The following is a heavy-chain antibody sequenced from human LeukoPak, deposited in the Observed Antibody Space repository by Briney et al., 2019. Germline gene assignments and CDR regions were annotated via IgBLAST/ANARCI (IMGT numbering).Heavy chain of an antibody. CDR3: ARTYYDFWSGYSPFWYFDL. Sequence: SETLSLTCAVYGGSFSGYYWSWIRQPPGKGLEWIGYIYYSGSTNYNPSLKSRVTISVDTSKNQFSLKLSSVTAADTAVYYCARTYYDFWSGYSPFWYFDLWGRGTLVTVSS. D-gene: IGHD3-3*01. CDR2: IYYSGST. J-gene: IGHJ2*01. CDR1: GGSFSGYY. V-gene: IGHV4-59*01.